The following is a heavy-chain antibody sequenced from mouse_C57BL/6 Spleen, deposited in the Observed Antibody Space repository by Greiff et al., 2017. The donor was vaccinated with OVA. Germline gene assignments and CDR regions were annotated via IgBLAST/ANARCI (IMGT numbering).Heavy chain of an antibody. CDR2: ISSGSSTI. J-gene: IGHJ3*01. D-gene: IGHD2-5*01. CDR1: GFTFSDYG. Sequence: EVQGVESGGGLVKPGGSLKLSCAASGFTFSDYGMHWVRQAPEKGLEWVAYISSGSSTIYYADTVKGRFTISRDNAKNTLFLQMTSLRSEDTAMYYCAREEGYYSNPVAYWGQGTLVTVSA. V-gene: IGHV5-17*01. CDR3: AREEGYYSNPVAY.